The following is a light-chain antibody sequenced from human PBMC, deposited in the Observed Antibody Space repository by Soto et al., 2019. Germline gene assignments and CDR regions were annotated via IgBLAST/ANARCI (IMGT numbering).Light chain of an antibody. CDR2: GAS. J-gene: IGKJ1*01. CDR3: QQYDRSPWT. V-gene: IGKV3-20*01. Sequence: EIFLTQSPGTLSLARWEIATLSCRASQSVSDRSLAWYQQKPGQAPRLLIYGASSRATGIPDRFSGTGSRTDFTLTISRLEPEDFAVYYCQQYDRSPWTFGQGTKVDIK. CDR1: QSVSDRS.